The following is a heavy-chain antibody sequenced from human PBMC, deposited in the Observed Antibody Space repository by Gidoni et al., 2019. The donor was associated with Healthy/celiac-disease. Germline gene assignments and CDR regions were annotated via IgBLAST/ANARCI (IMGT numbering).Heavy chain of an antibody. J-gene: IGHJ6*02. CDR1: GFTFSSYG. CDR2: IWYYGSNK. V-gene: IGHV3-33*01. D-gene: IGHD3-22*01. CDR3: ARAGDYYDSSGYYNYYGMDV. Sequence: QVQLVESGGGVVQPGRSLRLSCAASGFTFSSYGMHWVRQAPGKGLEWVAVIWYYGSNKYYADSVKGRFTISRDNSKNTLYLQMNSLRAEDTAVYYCARAGDYYDSSGYYNYYGMDVWGQGTTVTVSS.